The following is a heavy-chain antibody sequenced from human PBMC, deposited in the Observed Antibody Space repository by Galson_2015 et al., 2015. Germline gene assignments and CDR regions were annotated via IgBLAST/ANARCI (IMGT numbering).Heavy chain of an antibody. V-gene: IGHV4-59*01. J-gene: IGHJ2*01. CDR2: IYYSGST. Sequence: TLSLTCTVSGGSISSYYWSWIRQPPGKGLEWIGYIYYSGSTNYNPSLKSRVTISVDTSKNQFSLKLSSVTAADTAVYYCARVGRGYIMITFGEGWYFDLWGQGTLVSVSS. D-gene: IGHD3-16*01. CDR1: GGSISSYY. CDR3: ARVGRGYIMITFGEGWYFDL.